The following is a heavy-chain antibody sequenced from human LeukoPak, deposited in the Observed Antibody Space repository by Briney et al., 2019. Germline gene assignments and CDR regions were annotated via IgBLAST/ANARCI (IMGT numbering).Heavy chain of an antibody. Sequence: ASVKVSCKASGYTFTSYGISWVRQAPGQGLEWMGWISAYNGNTNYAQKLQGRVTMTRDTSTSTVYMELSSLRSEDTAVYYCTSGSYFGYYYGMDVWGQGTTVTVSS. CDR2: ISAYNGNT. J-gene: IGHJ6*02. V-gene: IGHV1-18*01. D-gene: IGHD1-26*01. CDR3: TSGSYFGYYYGMDV. CDR1: GYTFTSYG.